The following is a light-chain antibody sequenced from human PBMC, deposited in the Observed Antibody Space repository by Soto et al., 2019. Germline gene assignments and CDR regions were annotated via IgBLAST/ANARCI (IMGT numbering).Light chain of an antibody. V-gene: IGKV3-20*01. CDR3: QQYGSSPLT. CDR1: QSVNNNY. Sequence: EIVLTQSPGTLSLSPGERATLSCRASQSVNNNYLAWYQQKPGQAPRLVMFGATSRATGIPDRFSGSGSGTDFTLTITRLEPEDFAVYHCQQYGSSPLTFGGGTKVDI. CDR2: GAT. J-gene: IGKJ4*01.